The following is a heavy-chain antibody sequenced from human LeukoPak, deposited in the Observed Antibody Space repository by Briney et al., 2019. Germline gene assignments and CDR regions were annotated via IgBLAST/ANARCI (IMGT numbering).Heavy chain of an antibody. Sequence: GGSLRLSCAASGFTFSSYWMNWARQAPGKGLEWAASINHNGNVNYYVDSVKGRFTISRDNAKNSLYLQMSSPRNEDTAIYYCAQKGGTDHWGQGTLVTVSS. D-gene: IGHD2-15*01. J-gene: IGHJ4*02. V-gene: IGHV3-7*01. CDR1: GFTFSSYW. CDR2: INHNGNVN. CDR3: AQKGGTDH.